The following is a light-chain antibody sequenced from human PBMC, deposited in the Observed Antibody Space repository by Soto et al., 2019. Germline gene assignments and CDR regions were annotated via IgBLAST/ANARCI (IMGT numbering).Light chain of an antibody. CDR1: QSVNSGS. J-gene: IGKJ1*01. CDR2: GAT. V-gene: IGKV3-20*01. Sequence: DIALTQSPGTLSLSPGDRAILSCRASQSVNSGSFAWYQQRPGQAPRLLIYGATIRDTGIPDKFSGSGSGTDFTLTISRLQPEDFAVYYCQQYGSSVRTFGQGTKVEIK. CDR3: QQYGSSVRT.